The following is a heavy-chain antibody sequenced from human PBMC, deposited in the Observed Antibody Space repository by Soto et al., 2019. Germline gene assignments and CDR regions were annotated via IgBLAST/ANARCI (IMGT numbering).Heavy chain of an antibody. CDR1: GFTLRPYA. Sequence: PGVSLRLSCAASGFTLRPYAMHRLRQASGKVLEWVAVISYDGSNTYYEDSVKGRFTISRDSSKNTLHLQMNSLRTEDSAVYYCARDSETNGYSYDYFDYWGQGT. D-gene: IGHD5-18*01. CDR2: ISYDGSNT. CDR3: ARDSETNGYSYDYFDY. J-gene: IGHJ4*02. V-gene: IGHV3-30*04.